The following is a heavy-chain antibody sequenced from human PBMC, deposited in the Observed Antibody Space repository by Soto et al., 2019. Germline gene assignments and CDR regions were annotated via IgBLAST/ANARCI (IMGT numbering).Heavy chain of an antibody. J-gene: IGHJ4*02. D-gene: IGHD3-10*01. V-gene: IGHV4-59*08. CDR2: IYYSGST. Sequence: SETLSLTCTVSGGSISSYYWSWIRQPPGKGLEWIGYIYYSGSTNYNPSLKSRVTISVDTSKNQFSLKLSSVTAADTAVYYCARRYDGSGSYEYYFDYWGQGTLVTVS. CDR3: ARRYDGSGSYEYYFDY. CDR1: GGSISSYY.